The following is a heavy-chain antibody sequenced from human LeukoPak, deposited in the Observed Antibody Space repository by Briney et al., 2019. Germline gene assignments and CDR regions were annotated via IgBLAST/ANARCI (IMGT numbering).Heavy chain of an antibody. V-gene: IGHV1-69*13. CDR1: GGTFSSYA. J-gene: IGHJ4*02. CDR3: AKSGGHCGSTSCYSAGDY. Sequence: SVTVSCKASGGTFSSYAISWVRQAPGQGLEWMGGIIPIFGTANYAQKFQGRVTITADESTSTAYMELSSLRSEDTAVYYCAKSGGHCGSTSCYSAGDYWGQGTLVTVSS. CDR2: IIPIFGTA. D-gene: IGHD2-2*02.